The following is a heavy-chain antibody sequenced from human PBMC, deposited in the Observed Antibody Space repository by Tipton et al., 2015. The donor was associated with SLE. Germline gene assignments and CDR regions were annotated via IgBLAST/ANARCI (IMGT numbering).Heavy chain of an antibody. CDR3: AKHDSYGQSGFGY. CDR2: ISSSSST. Sequence: GSLRLSCAASGFTFSSYSMNWVRQAPGKGLEWVSSISSSSSTYYADSVKGRFTISRDNSKNTLYLQMNSLRAEDTAVYYCAKHDSYGQSGFGYWGQGTLVTVSS. CDR1: GFTFSSYS. D-gene: IGHD5-18*01. V-gene: IGHV3-23*05. J-gene: IGHJ4*02.